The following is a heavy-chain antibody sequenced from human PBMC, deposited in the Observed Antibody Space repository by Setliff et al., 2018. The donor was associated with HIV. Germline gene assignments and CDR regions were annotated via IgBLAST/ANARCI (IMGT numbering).Heavy chain of an antibody. CDR1: GFTFSSYS. D-gene: IGHD5-18*01. V-gene: IGHV3-21*01. J-gene: IGHJ4*02. Sequence: LRLSCAASGFTFSSYSMNWVRQAPGKGLEWVSSISSSSSYIYYADSVKGRFTISRDNAKNSLYLQMNSLRAEDTAVYYCARVADGYNSYFDYWGQGTVVTVSS. CDR2: ISSSSSYI. CDR3: ARVADGYNSYFDY.